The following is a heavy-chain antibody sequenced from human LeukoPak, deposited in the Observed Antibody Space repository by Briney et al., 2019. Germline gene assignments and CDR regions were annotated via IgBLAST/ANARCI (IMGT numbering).Heavy chain of an antibody. Sequence: GGSLRLSCAASGFTFSSYAMHWVRQAPGKGLEWVAVISYDGRNKYYADSVKGRFTISRDNSKNTLYLQMNSLRAEDTAVYYCARDVGEWLLFSESYYYYYYMDVWGKGTTVTVSS. D-gene: IGHD3-3*01. CDR1: GFTFSSYA. V-gene: IGHV3-30*04. CDR3: ARDVGEWLLFSESYYYYYYMDV. CDR2: ISYDGRNK. J-gene: IGHJ6*03.